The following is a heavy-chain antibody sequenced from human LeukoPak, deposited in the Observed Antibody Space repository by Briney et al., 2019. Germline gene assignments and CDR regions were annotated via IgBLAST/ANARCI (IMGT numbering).Heavy chain of an antibody. CDR3: ARHGRWFGESHKYYFDY. Sequence: PSETLSLTCTVSGGSISSSSYCWGWLRQPPGKGLEWVGSIYYSGSTYYNPSLKSRVTISVDTSKNQFSLKLSSVTAADTAVYYCARHGRWFGESHKYYFDYWGQGTLVTVSS. D-gene: IGHD3-10*01. CDR2: IYYSGST. CDR1: GGSISSSSYC. V-gene: IGHV4-39*01. J-gene: IGHJ4*02.